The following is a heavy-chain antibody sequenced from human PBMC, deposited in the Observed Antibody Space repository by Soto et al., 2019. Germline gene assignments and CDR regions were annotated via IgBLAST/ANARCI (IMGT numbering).Heavy chain of an antibody. CDR2: TIPILSVT. V-gene: IGHV1-69*13. D-gene: IGHD2-15*01. CDR3: ASNSQYCSGGSCYAY. CDR1: GGTFGRFS. Sequence: SGKVSCKTSGGTFGRFSISWVRQAPGQGLEWMGGTIPILSVTNYAQKFQGRVSIVVDETTKTAYMELSSLRSEDTAIYYCASNSQYCSGGSCYAYWGQGTPVTVSS. J-gene: IGHJ4*02.